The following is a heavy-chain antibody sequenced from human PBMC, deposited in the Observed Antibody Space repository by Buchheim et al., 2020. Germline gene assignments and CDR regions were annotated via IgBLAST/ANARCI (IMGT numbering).Heavy chain of an antibody. CDR1: GFTFSSYG. J-gene: IGHJ6*02. D-gene: IGHD3-10*01. CDR3: ARDHKRGVYYGMDV. V-gene: IGHV3-33*01. Sequence: QVQLVESGGGVVQPGRSLRLSCAASGFTFSSYGMHWVRQAPGKGLEWVAVIWYDGSNKYYADYVKGRFTISRDNSKNKLYLQMNSLRAEDTAVYYCARDHKRGVYYGMDVWGQGTT. CDR2: IWYDGSNK.